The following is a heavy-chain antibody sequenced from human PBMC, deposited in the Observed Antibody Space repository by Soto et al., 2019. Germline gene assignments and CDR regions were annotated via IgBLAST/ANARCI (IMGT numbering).Heavy chain of an antibody. D-gene: IGHD3-16*01. V-gene: IGHV3-30*03. CDR1: GFTFSSYG. Sequence: GGSLRLSCAASGFTFSSYGMHWVRQAPGKGLEWVAVISYDGSNKYYADSVKGRFTISRDNSKNTLYLQMNSLRAEDTAVYYCARSFSFGVDYYYYMVFWGKATTVTVSS. J-gene: IGHJ6*03. CDR2: ISYDGSNK. CDR3: ARSFSFGVDYYYYMVF.